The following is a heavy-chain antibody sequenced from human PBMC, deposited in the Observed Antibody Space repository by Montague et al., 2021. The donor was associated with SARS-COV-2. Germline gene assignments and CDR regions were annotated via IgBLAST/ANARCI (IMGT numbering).Heavy chain of an antibody. V-gene: IGHV4-39*01. D-gene: IGHD3-9*01. Sequence: SETLSLTCTVSGGSISSSSYYWGWIRQPPGKGLEWIGSIYYSGSTYYNPSLKSRVTISADTSKNQFSLKLSSVTAADTAVYYCARRSYDILTGYSIPNWFDPWGQGTLVTVSS. J-gene: IGHJ5*02. CDR1: GGSISSSSYY. CDR2: IYYSGST. CDR3: ARRSYDILTGYSIPNWFDP.